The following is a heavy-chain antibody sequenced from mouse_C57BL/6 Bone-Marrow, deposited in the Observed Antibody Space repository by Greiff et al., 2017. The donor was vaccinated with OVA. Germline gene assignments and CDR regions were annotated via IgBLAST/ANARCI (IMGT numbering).Heavy chain of an antibody. Sequence: VQLQQSGAELVRPGASVKLSCTASGFNIKDDYMHWVKQRPEQGLAWIGWIDPENGDTEYASKFQGKATITADTSSNTAYLQLRCLTSASTAVSYCSSSCTFDYWGQGTTLTVSS. J-gene: IGHJ2*01. CDR1: GFNIKDDY. V-gene: IGHV14-4*01. CDR2: IDPENGDT. D-gene: IGHD6-1*01. CDR3: SSSCTFDY.